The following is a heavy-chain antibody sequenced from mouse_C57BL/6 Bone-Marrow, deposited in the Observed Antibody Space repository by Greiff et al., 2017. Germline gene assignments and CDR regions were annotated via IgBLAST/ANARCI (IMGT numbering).Heavy chain of an antibody. Sequence: VQLQQSGPELVKPGASVKISCKASGYAFSSSWMNWVKQRPGKGLEWIGRIYPGDGVTNYNGKFKGKATLTADKSSSTAYMQISCLTSDDTAVYFGEPFYYGSSPCFAGWGQGTLVTVSA. CDR1: GYAFSSSW. J-gene: IGHJ3*01. D-gene: IGHD1-1*01. CDR2: IYPGDGVT. CDR3: EPFYYGSSPCFAG. V-gene: IGHV1-82*01.